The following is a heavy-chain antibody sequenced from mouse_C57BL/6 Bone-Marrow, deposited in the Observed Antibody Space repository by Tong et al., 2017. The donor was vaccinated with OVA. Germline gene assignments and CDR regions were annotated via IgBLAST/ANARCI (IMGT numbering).Heavy chain of an antibody. CDR1: GFTFSSYA. CDR3: ERGYYRSPYYYAMDY. J-gene: IGHJ4*01. CDR2: ISSGGST. D-gene: IGHD2-14*01. V-gene: IGHV5-6-5*01. Sequence: LLLATSGFTFSSYAMSWVRQTPEKRLEWVASISSGGSTYYPDSVKGRFTISRDNARNILYLQMSSLRSEDTAMYYCERGYYRSPYYYAMDYWGQG.